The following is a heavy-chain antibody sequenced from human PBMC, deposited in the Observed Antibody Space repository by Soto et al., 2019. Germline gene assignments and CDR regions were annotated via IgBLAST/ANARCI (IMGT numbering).Heavy chain of an antibody. CDR3: ARGRAYYDSSGYYYIDH. CDR2: IYHGGST. Sequence: QVQLQESGPGLVKPSQTLSLTCTVSGSSISSDDYYCIWIRQSPGKGLEWIGYIYHGGSTYYNPPLKSRITISVDTSKNPFSLKLSSVTAADTAVYYCARGRAYYDSSGYYYIDHWGQGALVTVSS. D-gene: IGHD3-22*01. V-gene: IGHV4-30-4*01. J-gene: IGHJ4*02. CDR1: GSSISSDDYY.